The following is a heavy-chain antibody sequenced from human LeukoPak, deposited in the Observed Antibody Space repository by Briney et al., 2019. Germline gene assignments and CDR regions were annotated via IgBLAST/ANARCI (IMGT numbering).Heavy chain of an antibody. D-gene: IGHD6-19*01. V-gene: IGHV3-23*01. J-gene: IGHJ4*02. CDR1: GFTFSTAS. CDR3: ARSSGWWSLDY. Sequence: GRSLRLSCAASGFTFSTASLHWVRQAPGRGLEWVSAFDTGFGTYYPDSLRGRFTISRDNSKTTLFLQMNSLRAEDTAVYYCARSSGWWSLDYWGQGTLVTVSS. CDR2: FDTGFGT.